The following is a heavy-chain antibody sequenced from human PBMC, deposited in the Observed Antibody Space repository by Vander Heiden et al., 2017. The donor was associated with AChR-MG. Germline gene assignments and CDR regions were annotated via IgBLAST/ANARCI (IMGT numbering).Heavy chain of an antibody. J-gene: IGHJ4*02. D-gene: IGHD6-19*01. V-gene: IGHV3-23*01. CDR2: ISGSGGST. Sequence: EVQLLESGGGLVQPGGSLRLSCAASGFTFSSYAMSWVRQAPGKGLEWVSAISGSGGSTYYADSVKGRFTISRDNSKNTLYLQMNSLRAEDTAVYYCARQNPGGWLVLMGVADFDYWGQGTLVTVSS. CDR3: ARQNPGGWLVLMGVADFDY. CDR1: GFTFSSYA.